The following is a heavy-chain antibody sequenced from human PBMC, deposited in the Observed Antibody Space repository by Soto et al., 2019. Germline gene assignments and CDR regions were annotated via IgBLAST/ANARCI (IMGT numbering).Heavy chain of an antibody. CDR3: ARESGSYYYYYGMDV. J-gene: IGHJ6*02. D-gene: IGHD1-26*01. V-gene: IGHV3-48*01. Sequence: GSLRLSCAASGFTFSSYSMNWVRQAPGKGLEWVSYISSSSSTIYYADSVKGRFTISRDNAKNSLYLQMNSLRAEDTAVYYCARESGSYYYYYGMDVWGQGTTVTVSS. CDR2: ISSSSSTI. CDR1: GFTFSSYS.